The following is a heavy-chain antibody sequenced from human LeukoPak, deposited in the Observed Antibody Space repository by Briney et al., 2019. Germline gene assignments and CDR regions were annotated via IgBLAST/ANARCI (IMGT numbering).Heavy chain of an antibody. CDR1: GYTFTSYD. J-gene: IGHJ6*03. D-gene: IGHD6-19*01. V-gene: IGHV1-8*03. Sequence: GASVKVSCKASGYTFTSYDINWVRQATGQGLEWMGWMNPNSGNTGYAQKFQGRVTITRNTSISTAYMELSSLRSEDTAVYYCARGDQWLGYYYMDVWGKGTTVTVSS. CDR2: MNPNSGNT. CDR3: ARGDQWLGYYYMDV.